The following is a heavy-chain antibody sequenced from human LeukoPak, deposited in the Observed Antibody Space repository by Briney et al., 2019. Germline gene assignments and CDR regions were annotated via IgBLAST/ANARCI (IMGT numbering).Heavy chain of an antibody. CDR3: ARVYSNSPEYGMDV. V-gene: IGHV3-66*01. CDR2: IYSAGAT. CDR1: GFTVSDNY. J-gene: IGHJ6*02. Sequence: GGSLRPSCAASGFTVSDNYMTWVRQAPGKGLEWVSSIYSAGATHYAESVKGRFTISRDNSKNTLYLQMNSLRAEDTAVYHCARVYSNSPEYGMDVWGQGTTVTVS. D-gene: IGHD4-11*01.